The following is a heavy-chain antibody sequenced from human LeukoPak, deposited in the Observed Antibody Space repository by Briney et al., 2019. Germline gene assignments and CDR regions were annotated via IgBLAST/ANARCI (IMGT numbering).Heavy chain of an antibody. J-gene: IGHJ3*02. CDR2: ISSSGSTI. Sequence: PSETLSLTCTVSGGSISSYYWSWIRQAPGKGLEWVSYISSSGSTIYYADSVKGRFTISRDNAKNSLYLQMNSLRAEDTAVYYCARSPTTESAFDIWGQGTMVTVSS. CDR3: ARSPTTESAFDI. CDR1: GGSISSYY. D-gene: IGHD5-12*01. V-gene: IGHV3-11*01.